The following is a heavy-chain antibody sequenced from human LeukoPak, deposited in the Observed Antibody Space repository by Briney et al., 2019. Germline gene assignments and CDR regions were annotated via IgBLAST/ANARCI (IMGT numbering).Heavy chain of an antibody. V-gene: IGHV4-30-4*02. CDR1: GGSISSGDYY. CDR3: ARGIAEGNWFDP. Sequence: SETLSLTCTVSGGSISSGDYYWSWIRQPPGKGLEWIGYIYYSGSTYYNPSLKSRVTISVDTSKNQFSLNLSSVTAADTAVYYCARGIAEGNWFDPWGQGTRVTISS. J-gene: IGHJ5*02. D-gene: IGHD6-13*01. CDR2: IYYSGST.